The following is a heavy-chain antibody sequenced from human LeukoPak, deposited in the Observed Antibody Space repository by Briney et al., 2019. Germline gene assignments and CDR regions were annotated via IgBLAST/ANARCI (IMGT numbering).Heavy chain of an antibody. CDR2: ISSGTGSYI. CDR3: ARCSGVFGSSGY. D-gene: IGHD6-6*01. Sequence: GGSLRLSCAASGFTFSSYDMTWVRQAPGKGLEWVSTISSGTGSYIYYADSVRGRFTISRDNAKNSLYLQMNSLRAEDTAVYYCARCSGVFGSSGYWGQGTLVTVSS. J-gene: IGHJ4*02. CDR1: GFTFSSYD. V-gene: IGHV3-21*01.